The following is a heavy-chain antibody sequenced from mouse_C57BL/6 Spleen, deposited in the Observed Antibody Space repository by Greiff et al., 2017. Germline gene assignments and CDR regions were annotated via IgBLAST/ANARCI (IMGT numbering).Heavy chain of an antibody. Sequence: QVQLQQSGPGLVQPSQSLSITCTVSGFSLPRSGVHWVRQSPGKGLEWLGVIWSGGSTDYNAAFISKLSLSKDNAKSQVFFKMNSLQADDTAIYYCARNLYAITEYFDVWGTGTTVTVSS. D-gene: IGHD2-4*01. J-gene: IGHJ1*03. CDR1: GFSLPRSG. CDR3: ARNLYAITEYFDV. V-gene: IGHV2-2*01. CDR2: IWSGGST.